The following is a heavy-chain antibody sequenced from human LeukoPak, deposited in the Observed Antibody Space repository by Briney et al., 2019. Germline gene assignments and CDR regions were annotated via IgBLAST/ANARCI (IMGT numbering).Heavy chain of an antibody. CDR1: GFTFSSYA. D-gene: IGHD3-3*01. V-gene: IGHV3-30*01. CDR2: ISYDGSNK. CDR3: ARGPYYDFWSGYYNYYYMDV. J-gene: IGHJ6*03. Sequence: GGSLRLSCAASGFTFSSYAMHWARQAPGKGLEGVAVISYDGSNKYYADSVKGRFTISRDNSKNTLYLQMNSLRAEDPAVYYCARGPYYDFWSGYYNYYYMDVWGKGTAVTVSS.